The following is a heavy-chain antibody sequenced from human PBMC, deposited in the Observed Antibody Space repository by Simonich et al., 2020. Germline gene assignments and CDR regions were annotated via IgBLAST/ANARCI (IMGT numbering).Heavy chain of an antibody. V-gene: IGHV1-69*06. CDR1: GGTFSSYA. CDR2: VIPILARA. Sequence: QVQLVQSGAEVKKPGSSVKVSCKASGGTFSSYAISWVRQAPGQGLGWMGGVIPILARANYAQKFQGRATITADKSTSTAYMELSSLRSEDTAVYYCARGGLADRRIVYYYYMDVWGKGTTFTVSS. J-gene: IGHJ6*03. CDR3: ARGGLADRRIVYYYYMDV. D-gene: IGHD2-15*01.